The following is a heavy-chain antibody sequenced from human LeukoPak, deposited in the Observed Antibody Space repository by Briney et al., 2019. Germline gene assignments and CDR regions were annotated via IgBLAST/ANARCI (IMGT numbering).Heavy chain of an antibody. J-gene: IGHJ3*02. CDR1: GFTFSSYG. CDR2: ISYDGSNK. Sequence: GGSLRLSCAASGFTFSSYGMHWVRQAPGKGLEWVAVISYDGSNKYYADSVEGRFTISRDNSKNTLYLQMNSLRAEDTAVYYCAKVDDYGDYVGAFDIWGQGTMVTVSS. V-gene: IGHV3-30*18. CDR3: AKVDDYGDYVGAFDI. D-gene: IGHD4-17*01.